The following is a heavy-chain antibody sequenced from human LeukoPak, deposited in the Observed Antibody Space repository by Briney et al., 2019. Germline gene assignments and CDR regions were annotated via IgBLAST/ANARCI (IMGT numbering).Heavy chain of an antibody. CDR1: GFTFSSHA. D-gene: IGHD3-22*01. V-gene: IGHV3-23*01. CDR3: AKGGGNHYDSSGYYY. J-gene: IGHJ4*02. Sequence: GGSLRLSCAASGFTFSSHAMSWVRQAPGKGLEWVSAISGSGGSTYYADSVKGRFTISRDNSKNTLYLQMNSLRAEDTAVYYCAKGGGNHYDSSGYYYWGQGTLVTVSS. CDR2: ISGSGGST.